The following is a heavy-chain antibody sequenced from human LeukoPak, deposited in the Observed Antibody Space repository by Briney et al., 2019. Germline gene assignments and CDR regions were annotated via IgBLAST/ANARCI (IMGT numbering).Heavy chain of an antibody. J-gene: IGHJ3*02. CDR2: ISYDGSNK. CDR3: AKDLLPSYYYDSSGYYYVGQDDAFDI. D-gene: IGHD3-22*01. Sequence: PGGSLRLSCAASGFIFSSYGMHWVRQAPGKGLEWVAVISYDGSNKYYADSVKGRFTISRDNSKNTLYLQMNSLRAEDTAVYYCAKDLLPSYYYDSSGYYYVGQDDAFDIWGQGTMVTVSS. V-gene: IGHV3-30*18. CDR1: GFIFSSYG.